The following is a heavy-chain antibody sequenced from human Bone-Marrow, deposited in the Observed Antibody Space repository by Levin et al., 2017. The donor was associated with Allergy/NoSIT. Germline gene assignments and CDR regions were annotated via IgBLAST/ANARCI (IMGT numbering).Heavy chain of an antibody. D-gene: IGHD3-9*01. Sequence: SQTLSLTCTVSGGSVSSGSYYWSWIRQPPGKGLEWIGYIYYSGSTNYNPSLKSRVTISVDTSKNQFSLKLSSVTAADTAVYYCARGLRYFDWLLKNWFDPWGQGTLVTVSS. CDR3: ARGLRYFDWLLKNWFDP. CDR2: IYYSGST. V-gene: IGHV4-61*01. J-gene: IGHJ5*02. CDR1: GGSVSSGSYY.